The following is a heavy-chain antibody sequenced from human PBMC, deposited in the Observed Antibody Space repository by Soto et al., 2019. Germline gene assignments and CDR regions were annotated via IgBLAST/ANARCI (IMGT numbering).Heavy chain of an antibody. D-gene: IGHD3-10*01. J-gene: IGHJ5*02. CDR3: AGSVSMVGRLNDYRYNWFGR. V-gene: IGHV4-31*03. Sequence: QVQLQESGPGLVKPSQTLSLTCTVSGGSISSGGYYWSWIRQHPGKGLEWIGYIYYSGSTYYNPSLRSRVTISLDSFKNHFSLKLSSVAAADMALYYCAGSVSMVGRLNDYRYNWFGRWGQGSLVSVSS. CDR2: IYYSGST. CDR1: GGSISSGGYY.